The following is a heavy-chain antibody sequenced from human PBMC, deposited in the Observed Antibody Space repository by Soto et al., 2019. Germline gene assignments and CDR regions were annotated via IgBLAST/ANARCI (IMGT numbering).Heavy chain of an antibody. D-gene: IGHD5-18*01. CDR2: IYFSGST. J-gene: IGHJ4*02. Sequence: QVQLQESGPGLVKPSQTLSLTCTVSGGSISSGGYYWSWIRQHPGKCLEWTGYIYFSGSTYYNPSLKSRVTISVDTSKNQFSLKLSYVTAADTAVYYCARSPHIQLWSYPSDYWGQGTLVTVSS. V-gene: IGHV4-31*03. CDR1: GGSISSGGYY. CDR3: ARSPHIQLWSYPSDY.